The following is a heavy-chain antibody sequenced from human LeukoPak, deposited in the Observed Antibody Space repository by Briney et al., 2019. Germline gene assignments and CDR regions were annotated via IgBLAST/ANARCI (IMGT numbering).Heavy chain of an antibody. V-gene: IGHV4-4*02. CDR1: GGSISCSNW. Sequence: SGTLSLTCAVSGGSISCSNWWSWVRQPPGKGLEWIGEIYHSGSTNYNPSLKSRVTISVDKSKNQFSLKLSSVTAADTAVYYCARWDYGSGSYKWDYWGQGTLVTVSS. D-gene: IGHD3-10*01. CDR2: IYHSGST. CDR3: ARWDYGSGSYKWDY. J-gene: IGHJ4*02.